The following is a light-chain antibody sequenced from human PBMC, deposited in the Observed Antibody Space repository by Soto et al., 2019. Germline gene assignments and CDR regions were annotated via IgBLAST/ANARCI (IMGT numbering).Light chain of an antibody. CDR1: ESVSRW. CDR2: QAS. CDR3: QQYNAYSQA. Sequence: DIQMTQSPSTLSASVGDRVTITCRASESVSRWLAVYQQKPGRTPKILIYQASTLETGVPSRFSGSGSGTEFTLNISSLQPDDFAPYYCQQYNAYSQAFGQGTQLEIK. V-gene: IGKV1-5*03. J-gene: IGKJ1*01.